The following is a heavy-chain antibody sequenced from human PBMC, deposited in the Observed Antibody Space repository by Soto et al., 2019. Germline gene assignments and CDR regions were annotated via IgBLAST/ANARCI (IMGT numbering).Heavy chain of an antibody. V-gene: IGHV3-15*07. CDR2: IKSKTDGGTI. J-gene: IGHJ4*02. CDR3: TTEAGTTLVDY. CDR1: GFTFSNAW. D-gene: IGHD1-7*01. Sequence: EVQLVESGGGLVKPGGSLRLSCAASGFTFSNAWMNWVRQAPGKGLEGVGRIKSKTDGGTIDHAGPGKGRFTISRDDSKNTLYLQMNSLKIEDTAVYYCTTEAGTTLVDYWGQGTLVTVSS.